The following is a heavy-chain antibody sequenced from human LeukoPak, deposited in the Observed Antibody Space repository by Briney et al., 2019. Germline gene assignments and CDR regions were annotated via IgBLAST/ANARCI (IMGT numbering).Heavy chain of an antibody. CDR3: ARGALPSTVTTRAVLSYFDY. V-gene: IGHV3-33*01. Sequence: GGSLRLSCAASGFTFSSYGMHWVRQAPGKGLEWVAVIWYDGSNKYYADSVKGRFTVSRDNSKNTLYLQMNSLRAEDTAVYYCARGALPSTVTTRAVLSYFDYWGQGTLVTVSS. CDR1: GFTFSSYG. CDR2: IWYDGSNK. J-gene: IGHJ4*02. D-gene: IGHD4-17*01.